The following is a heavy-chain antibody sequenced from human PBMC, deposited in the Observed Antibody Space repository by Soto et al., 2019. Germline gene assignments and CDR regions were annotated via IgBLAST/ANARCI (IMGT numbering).Heavy chain of an antibody. CDR2: ISGSGGST. V-gene: IGHV3-23*01. Sequence: EVQLLESGGGLVQPGGSLRLSCAASGFTFSSYAMSWVRQAPGKGLEWVSAISGSGGSTYYADSVKGRFTISRDNSKNTLYLQMNSLRAEDTAVYYCATIGQLAAAVNYYYGMDVWGQGTTVTVSS. J-gene: IGHJ6*02. CDR1: GFTFSSYA. CDR3: ATIGQLAAAVNYYYGMDV. D-gene: IGHD6-13*01.